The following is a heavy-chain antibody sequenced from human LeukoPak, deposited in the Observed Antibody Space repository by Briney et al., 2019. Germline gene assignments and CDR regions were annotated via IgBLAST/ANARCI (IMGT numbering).Heavy chain of an antibody. Sequence: PSETLSLTCTVSGGSISSGDYYWSWIRQPPGKGLEWIGYIYYSGSTNYNPSLKSRVTISVDKSKNQFSLKLSSVTAADTAVYYCARDRRYYYDSSGRSNWFDPWGQGTLVTVSS. V-gene: IGHV4-61*08. CDR1: GGSISSGDYY. CDR2: IYYSGST. CDR3: ARDRRYYYDSSGRSNWFDP. J-gene: IGHJ5*02. D-gene: IGHD3-22*01.